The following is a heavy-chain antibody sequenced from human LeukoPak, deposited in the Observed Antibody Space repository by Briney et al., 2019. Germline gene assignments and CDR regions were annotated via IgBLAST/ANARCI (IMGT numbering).Heavy chain of an antibody. CDR2: IKQDGSEG. CDR1: KFFFHGYW. J-gene: IGHJ4*02. Sequence: GGSLRLSCAASKFFFHGYWMSWVRQAPGKGLEWVANIKQDGSEGYYMDSVKGRFTISRDNAKNLLFLQMNSLRPDDTAVYYCARLNFWRNSYAAPFDSWGQGSLVTVSS. D-gene: IGHD2-2*01. V-gene: IGHV3-7*01. CDR3: ARLNFWRNSYAAPFDS.